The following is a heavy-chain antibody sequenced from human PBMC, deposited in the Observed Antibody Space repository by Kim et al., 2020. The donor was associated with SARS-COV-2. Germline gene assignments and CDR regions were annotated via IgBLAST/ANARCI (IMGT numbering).Heavy chain of an antibody. CDR3: AGGRAGVVPAPVPGLGPWYDYYALDV. CDR1: GGSFSGYT. Sequence: SETLSLTCAVYGGSFSGYTWSWIRKPPGKGLEWIGEINHSGSTNLNPSLKSRITISLTTSTTQFSLRVKSMTATDTAVYYCAGGRAGVVPAPVPGLGPWYDYYALDVGGRGTPVAVSS. V-gene: IGHV4-34*01. J-gene: IGHJ6*02. D-gene: IGHD2-2*02. CDR2: INHSGST.